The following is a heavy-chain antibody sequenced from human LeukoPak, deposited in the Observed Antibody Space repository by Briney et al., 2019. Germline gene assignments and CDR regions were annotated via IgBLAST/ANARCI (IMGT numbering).Heavy chain of an antibody. V-gene: IGHV4-38-2*01. CDR3: ARGPWYYDGSGYLDY. J-gene: IGHJ4*02. D-gene: IGHD3-22*01. Sequence: SETLSLTCAVSGYSISSGYYWGWIRQPPGKGLEWIGSIYHSGKTYYNPPLKSRVTISVDTSKNQLSLKLGSVTAADTAVYYCARGPWYYDGSGYLDYWGQGTLVTISS. CDR2: IYHSGKT. CDR1: GYSISSGYY.